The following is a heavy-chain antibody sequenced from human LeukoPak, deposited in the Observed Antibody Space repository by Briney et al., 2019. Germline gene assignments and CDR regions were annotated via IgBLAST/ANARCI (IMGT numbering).Heavy chain of an antibody. CDR3: ARVQWLPLDVFNF. J-gene: IGHJ3*01. CDR1: GGSVSSSY. Sequence: SETLSLACAVSGGSVSSSYWSWIRQPPGKGLEWIGYIHYSGSTDYNPSLKSRVTMSVDTSKNQFSLKMNSVTAAGTAMYYCARVQWLPLDVFNFWGQGTMVTVSS. D-gene: IGHD6-19*01. CDR2: IHYSGST. V-gene: IGHV4-59*02.